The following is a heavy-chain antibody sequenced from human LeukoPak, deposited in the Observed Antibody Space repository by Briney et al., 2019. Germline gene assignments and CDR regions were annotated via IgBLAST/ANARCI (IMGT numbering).Heavy chain of an antibody. D-gene: IGHD1-7*01. V-gene: IGHV3-48*04. CDR1: GFTFTSAP. CDR3: AKDLELELPLYFDY. CDR2: ISNTGSTI. Sequence: PGGSRRLSCLLSGFTFTSAPMNWVPQAPGKGLKGVSYISNTGSTIYYGDSVKGRFTISRDNAKNSLYLQMNSLRAEDTAVYYCAKDLELELPLYFDYWGQGTLVTVSS. J-gene: IGHJ4*02.